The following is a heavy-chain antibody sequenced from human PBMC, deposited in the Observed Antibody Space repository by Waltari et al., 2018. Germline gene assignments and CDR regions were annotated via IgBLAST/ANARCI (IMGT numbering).Heavy chain of an antibody. CDR2: MRPTGDDK. Sequence: GGHLVPPGGSLRLSCGGPGFTFGGHNIKWFRQTPEKGLEWISHMRPTGDDKLYAASGRCRFTISRDSAKSVFLEMSRLRAEDTGVYYCVRSLYINYGSPGFEEWGPGTMVTVS. CDR1: GFTFGGHN. J-gene: IGHJ3*01. V-gene: IGHV3-48*03. D-gene: IGHD3-16*01. CDR3: VRSLYINYGSPGFEE.